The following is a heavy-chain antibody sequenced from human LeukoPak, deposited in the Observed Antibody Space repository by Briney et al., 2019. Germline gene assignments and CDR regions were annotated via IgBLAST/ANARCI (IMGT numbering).Heavy chain of an antibody. V-gene: IGHV4-34*01. CDR2: INHSGSI. CDR3: ATQQLAQYYFDY. J-gene: IGHJ4*02. D-gene: IGHD6-13*01. CDR1: GGPFSDYY. Sequence: PSETLLLTCAVHGGPFSDYYWSRIRQPPGKGQEWIGEINHSGSINYNPSLKSRVTISVDTSKNQCSLKLSSVTAADTAVYYCATQQLAQYYFDYWGQGTLVTVSS.